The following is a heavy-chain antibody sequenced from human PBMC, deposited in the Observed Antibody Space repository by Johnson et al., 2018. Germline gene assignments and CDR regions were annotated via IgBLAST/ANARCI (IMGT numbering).Heavy chain of an antibody. CDR3: ARDPVAGDQRGYFDY. D-gene: IGHD6-19*01. Sequence: VQLQESGGGLVQPGRSLRLSCAASGFIFDDYAMHWVRQAPGKGLEWVSDISWNSGKIAYADSVKGRFTISRDNSKNTVYLQMNSMRGEDTAVDYCARDPVAGDQRGYFDYWGQGTLVTVSS. CDR2: ISWNSGKI. CDR1: GFIFDDYA. V-gene: IGHV3-9*01. J-gene: IGHJ4*02.